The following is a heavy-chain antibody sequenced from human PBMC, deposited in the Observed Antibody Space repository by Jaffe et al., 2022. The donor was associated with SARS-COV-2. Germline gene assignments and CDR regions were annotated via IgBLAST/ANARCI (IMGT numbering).Heavy chain of an antibody. V-gene: IGHV3-9*01. D-gene: IGHD3-10*01. CDR1: GFTFDDYA. Sequence: EVQLVESGGGLVQPGRSLRLSCAASGFTFDDYAMHWVRQAPGKGLEWVSGISWNSGSIGYADSVKGRFTISRDNAKNSLYLQMNSLRAEDTALYYCAKANSGRGSNFDYWGQGTLVTVSS. CDR3: AKANSGRGSNFDY. J-gene: IGHJ4*02. CDR2: ISWNSGSI.